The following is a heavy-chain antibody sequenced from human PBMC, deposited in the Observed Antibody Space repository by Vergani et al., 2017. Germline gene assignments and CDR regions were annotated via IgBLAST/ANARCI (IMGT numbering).Heavy chain of an antibody. Sequence: QVQLVQSGAEVKKPGASVKVSCKASGYTFTSYGISWVRQAPGQGLEWMGGIIPIFGTANYAQKFQGRVTITADKSTSTAYMELSSLRSEDTAVYYCASLVSSGREIDYWGQGTLVTVSS. CDR2: IIPIFGTA. CDR1: GYTFTSYG. V-gene: IGHV1-69*06. CDR3: ASLVSSGREIDY. D-gene: IGHD6-19*01. J-gene: IGHJ4*02.